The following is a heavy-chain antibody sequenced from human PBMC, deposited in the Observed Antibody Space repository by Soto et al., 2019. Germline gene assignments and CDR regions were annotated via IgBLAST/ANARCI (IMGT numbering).Heavy chain of an antibody. CDR3: ARDVSPGSSSLYLDAFDI. CDR2: IKKDGSKF. CDR1: GFSFGSSW. J-gene: IGHJ3*02. V-gene: IGHV3-7*05. Sequence: EVQLVESGGDLVQPGGSLRLSCAASGFSFGSSWMTWVRQAPGKGLEWVANIKKDGSKFNYLDSVRGRFTVSRDNAKNSLYLEMNSLRAEDTALYYCARDVSPGSSSLYLDAFDIWGQGTMVTVSS. D-gene: IGHD6-13*01.